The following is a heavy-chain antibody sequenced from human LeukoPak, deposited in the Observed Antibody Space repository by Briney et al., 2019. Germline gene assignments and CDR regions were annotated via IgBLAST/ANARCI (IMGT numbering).Heavy chain of an antibody. CDR1: GGSISSGGYY. CDR3: ARGLMVRGAPFDY. V-gene: IGHV4-31*03. D-gene: IGHD3-10*01. Sequence: SQTLSLTCTVSGGSISSGGYYWSWICQHPGKGLEWIGYIYYSGSTYYNPSLKSRVTISVDTSKNQFSLKLSSVTAADTAVYYCARGLMVRGAPFDYWGQGTLVTVSS. J-gene: IGHJ4*02. CDR2: IYYSGST.